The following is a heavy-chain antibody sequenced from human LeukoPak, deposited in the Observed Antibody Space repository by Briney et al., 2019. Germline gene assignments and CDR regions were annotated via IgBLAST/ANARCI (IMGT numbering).Heavy chain of an antibody. CDR1: GGSIGSGDYY. Sequence: PSQTLSLTCTVSGGSIGSGDYYWSCIRQPPGKGLECIGNIYYSGSTYYNPSLNSRATISVDTSNNQYSLKLSSVTAADTDVYYCAREENVYGGTLRWYFELWGRGKLGSVSS. D-gene: IGHD4-23*01. J-gene: IGHJ2*01. V-gene: IGHV4-30-4*01. CDR2: IYYSGST. CDR3: AREENVYGGTLRWYFEL.